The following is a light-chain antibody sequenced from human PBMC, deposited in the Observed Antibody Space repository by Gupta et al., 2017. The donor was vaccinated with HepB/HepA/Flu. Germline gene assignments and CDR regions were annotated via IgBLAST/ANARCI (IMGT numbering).Light chain of an antibody. V-gene: IGKV3-20*01. CDR3: QQNGSYREIT. CDR1: ERVSGSY. Sequence: DIVLTQSPPTLSFSPGGRATLSCRASERVSGSYLAWYQQKPGQAPRLLIYGASSRGTGIPDRFSGSGYGKELTLTISGREQEDFAVYYCQQNGSYREITFGGGTKVDIK. J-gene: IGKJ4*01. CDR2: GAS.